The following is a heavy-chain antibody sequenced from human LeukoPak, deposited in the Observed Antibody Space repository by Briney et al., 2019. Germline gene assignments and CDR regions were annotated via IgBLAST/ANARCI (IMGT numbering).Heavy chain of an antibody. J-gene: IGHJ4*02. CDR2: VSSSGSTI. CDR1: GFTFNNYE. V-gene: IGHV3-48*03. CDR3: ARGGWNYVFNY. D-gene: IGHD1-7*01. Sequence: GGSLRLSCAASGFTFNNYEMNWVRQAPGKGLEWVSYVSSSGSTIYYADYVKGRFTISRDNVKNSLYLQMNSLRAEDTAVYYCARGGWNYVFNYWGQGTLVTVSS.